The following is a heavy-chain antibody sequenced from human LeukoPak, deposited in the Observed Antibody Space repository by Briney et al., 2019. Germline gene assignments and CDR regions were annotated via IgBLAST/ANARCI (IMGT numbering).Heavy chain of an antibody. CDR3: ARDLPYCSSTSWSIDY. D-gene: IGHD2-2*01. V-gene: IGHV3-33*01. CDR1: GFTFSSYG. J-gene: IGHJ4*02. CDR2: IWYDGSNK. Sequence: PGRSLRLSCAAYGFTFSSYGMHWVRQAPGKGLEWVASIWYDGSNKYYADSVKGRFTISRDNSKNTLYLEMNSMRAEDTAVYYCARDLPYCSSTSWSIDYWGQGTLVTVSS.